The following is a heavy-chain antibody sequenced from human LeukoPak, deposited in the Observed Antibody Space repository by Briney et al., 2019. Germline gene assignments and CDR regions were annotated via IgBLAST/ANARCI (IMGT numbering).Heavy chain of an antibody. J-gene: IGHJ4*02. CDR2: ISGSGGST. Sequence: GGSLRLSCAASGFTFSSYAMSWVHQAPGKGLEWVSAISGSGGSTYYADSVKGRFTISRDNSKNTLYLQMNSLRAEDTAVYYCAKDSGNEYYFDYWGQGTLVTVSS. CDR3: AKDSGNEYYFDY. V-gene: IGHV3-23*01. D-gene: IGHD4-23*01. CDR1: GFTFSSYA.